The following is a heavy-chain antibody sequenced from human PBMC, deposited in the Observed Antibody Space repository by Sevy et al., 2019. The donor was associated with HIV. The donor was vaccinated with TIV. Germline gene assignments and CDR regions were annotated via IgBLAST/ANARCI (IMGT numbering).Heavy chain of an antibody. CDR2: IYTSGST. CDR3: AREEVHSDIVVVQAALGWFDP. D-gene: IGHD2-2*01. J-gene: IGHJ5*02. CDR1: GGSISSYY. V-gene: IGHV4-4*07. Sequence: SETLSLTCTVSGGSISSYYWSWIRQPAGKGLEWIGRIYTSGSTNYNPSLKSRVTMSVDTSKNQFSLKLSSVTAADTAVYYCAREEVHSDIVVVQAALGWFDPWGQRTLVTVSS.